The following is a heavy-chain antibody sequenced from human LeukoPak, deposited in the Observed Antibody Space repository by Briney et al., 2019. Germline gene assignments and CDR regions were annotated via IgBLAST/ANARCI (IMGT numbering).Heavy chain of an antibody. CDR2: IIPILGIA. CDR1: GGTFSSYT. Sequence: SVKVSCKASGGTFSSYTISWVRQAPGQGLEWMGRIIPILGIANYAQKFQGRVTITADKSTSTAYMELSSLRSEDTAVYYCARDLRLYYYDSSGQPNDAFDIWGQGTMVTVSS. CDR3: ARDLRLYYYDSSGQPNDAFDI. V-gene: IGHV1-69*04. J-gene: IGHJ3*02. D-gene: IGHD3-22*01.